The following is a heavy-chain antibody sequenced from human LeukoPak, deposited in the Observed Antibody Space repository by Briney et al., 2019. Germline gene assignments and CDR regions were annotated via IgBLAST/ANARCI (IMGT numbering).Heavy chain of an antibody. CDR2: IYPDDSNT. Sequence: GESLKISCQGSGYNFPIYWIGWVRQMPGQGLEWMGIIYPDDSNTIYGPSFQGQVTISADKSINTAYLQWSSLKASDTAMYYCATPAGDCSSTSCSGGDWAFDIWGQGTMVTVSS. V-gene: IGHV5-51*01. CDR1: GYNFPIYW. D-gene: IGHD2-2*01. J-gene: IGHJ3*02. CDR3: ATPAGDCSSTSCSGGDWAFDI.